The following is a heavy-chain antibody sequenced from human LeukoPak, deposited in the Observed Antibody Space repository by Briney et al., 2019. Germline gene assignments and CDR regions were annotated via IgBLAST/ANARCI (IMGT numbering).Heavy chain of an antibody. Sequence: SETLSLTCTVSGGSISSYYWSWIRQPPGKGLEWIGYIYYSGSTNYNPSLKSRVIISVDTSKNQFSLKLSSVTAADTAVYYCARSADSACSGGSCLVFAYWGQGTLVTVSS. J-gene: IGHJ4*02. V-gene: IGHV4-59*01. CDR1: GGSISSYY. CDR3: ARSADSACSGGSCLVFAY. D-gene: IGHD2-15*01. CDR2: IYYSGST.